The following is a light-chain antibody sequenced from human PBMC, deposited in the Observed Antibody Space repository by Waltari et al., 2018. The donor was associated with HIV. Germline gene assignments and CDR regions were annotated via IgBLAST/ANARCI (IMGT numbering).Light chain of an antibody. J-gene: IGKJ5*01. CDR2: VAS. V-gene: IGKV3-11*01. CDR1: QSVSSY. CDR3: HQRSNWPIT. Sequence: EIVLTQSPGTLTLSPGERATLSCRASQSVSSYLAWYQQKPGQAPRLLIYVASSRATGIPARFSGSGSGTDFTLTISSLEPGDFGVYYCHQRSNWPITFGQGTRLEIK.